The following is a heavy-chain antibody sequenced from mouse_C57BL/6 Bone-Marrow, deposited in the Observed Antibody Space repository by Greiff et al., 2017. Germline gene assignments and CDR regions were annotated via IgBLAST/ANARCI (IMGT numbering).Heavy chain of an antibody. CDR1: GFTFRSYA. CDR2: ISDGGSYT. V-gene: IGHV5-4*01. CDR3: ARGVITTSFAY. D-gene: IGHD2-4*01. Sequence: EVQLQESGGGLVKPGGSLKLSCAASGFTFRSYAMSWVRQTPEKRLEWVATISDGGSYTYYPHNVKGRFTSSRDNAKNNLYLQMSHLKSEDTAMYYCARGVITTSFAYWGQGTLVTVSA. J-gene: IGHJ3*01.